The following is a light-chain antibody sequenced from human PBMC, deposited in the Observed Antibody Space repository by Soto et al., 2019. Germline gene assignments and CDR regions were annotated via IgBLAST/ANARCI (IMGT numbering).Light chain of an antibody. CDR1: QSVSSY. Sequence: EIVLTQSPDTLSLSPGERATLSCRASQSVSSYLAWYQQKPGQAPRLLIFGASNRATGIPARFSGSGSGTEFTLTISSLQSEDFAVYYCQQYNNWPETFGQGTKVDIK. CDR2: GAS. V-gene: IGKV3-15*01. J-gene: IGKJ1*01. CDR3: QQYNNWPET.